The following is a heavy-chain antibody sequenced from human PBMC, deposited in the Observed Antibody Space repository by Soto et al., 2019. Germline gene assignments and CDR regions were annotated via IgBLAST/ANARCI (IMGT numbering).Heavy chain of an antibody. CDR2: ISTYNGDT. V-gene: IGHV1-18*01. Sequence: QVQLVQSGAEVKKPGASVKVSCTASGCWMRQAPGQGLEWMGWISTYNGDTNYAQTFQGRVTMTTDTSPITVHMEVRILRSDDTAVYYCARECVAPYYYYGMDVWGQVTPVTVSS. J-gene: IGHJ6*02. D-gene: IGHD5-12*01. CDR1: G. CDR3: ARECVAPYYYYGMDV.